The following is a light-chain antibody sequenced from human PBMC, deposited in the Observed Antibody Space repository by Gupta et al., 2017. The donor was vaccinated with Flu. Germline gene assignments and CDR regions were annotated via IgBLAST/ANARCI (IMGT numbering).Light chain of an antibody. CDR2: DVS. CDR1: SSDVGGDNS. J-gene: IGLJ1*01. CDR3: SSYTSISTPYV. V-gene: IGLV2-14*01. Sequence: SSDVGGDNSVSWYQQHPGKAPKLMIFDVSNRPSGVSNRFSGSKSGNTASLTISGLQAEDEADYYCSSYTSISTPYVFGTGTKVTV.